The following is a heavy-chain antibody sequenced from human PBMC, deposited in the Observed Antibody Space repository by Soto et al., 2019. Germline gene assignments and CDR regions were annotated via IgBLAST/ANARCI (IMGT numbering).Heavy chain of an antibody. CDR3: ARADSSGWYETFKYYYYGMDV. CDR1: GGSISSYY. V-gene: IGHV4-59*01. Sequence: SETLSLTCTVSGGSISSYYWSWIRQPPGKGLEWIGYIYYSGSTNYNPSLKSRVTISVDTSKYQFSLKLSSVTAADTAVYYCARADSSGWYETFKYYYYGMDVWGQGTTVTVSS. J-gene: IGHJ6*02. D-gene: IGHD6-19*01. CDR2: IYYSGST.